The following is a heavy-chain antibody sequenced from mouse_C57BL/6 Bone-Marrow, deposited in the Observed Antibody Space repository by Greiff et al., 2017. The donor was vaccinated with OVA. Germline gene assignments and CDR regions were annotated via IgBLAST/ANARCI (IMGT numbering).Heavy chain of an antibody. Sequence: VKLMESGAELVRPGTSVKMSCKASGYTFTNYWIGWAKQRPGHGLEWIGDIYPGGGYTNYNEKFKGKATLTADKSSSTAYMQFSSLTSEDSAIYYCARKGLGRGYFDVWGTGTTVTVSS. CDR3: ARKGLGRGYFDV. D-gene: IGHD4-1*01. J-gene: IGHJ1*03. V-gene: IGHV1-63*01. CDR1: GYTFTNYW. CDR2: IYPGGGYT.